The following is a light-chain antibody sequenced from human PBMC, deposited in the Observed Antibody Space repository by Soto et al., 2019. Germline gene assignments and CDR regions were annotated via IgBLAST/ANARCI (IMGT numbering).Light chain of an antibody. CDR2: EDY. CDR3: LSYVSDNLWV. CDR1: GGSIAANY. Sequence: NFMLTQPHSVSESPGKTVTISCTRSGGSIAANYVQWFQQRPGNSPTTLIYEDYLRHSGVPDRFSGSIDSSSNSASLTISGLKTEDEADYYCLSYVSDNLWVFGGGTKVTVL. V-gene: IGLV6-57*01. J-gene: IGLJ3*02.